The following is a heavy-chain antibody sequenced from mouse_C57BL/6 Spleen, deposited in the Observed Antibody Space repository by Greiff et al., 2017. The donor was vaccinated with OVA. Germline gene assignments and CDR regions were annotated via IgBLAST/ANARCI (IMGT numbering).Heavy chain of an antibody. D-gene: IGHD2-2*01. J-gene: IGHJ2*01. Sequence: EVKVVESGPGLAKPSQTLSLTCSVTGYSITSDYWNWIRKFPGNKLEYMGYISYSGSTYYNPSLKSRISITRDTSKNQYYLQLNSVTTEDTATYYCARSSPGYGYDFDYWGQGTTLTVSS. CDR1: GYSITSDY. CDR3: ARSSPGYGYDFDY. CDR2: ISYSGST. V-gene: IGHV3-8*01.